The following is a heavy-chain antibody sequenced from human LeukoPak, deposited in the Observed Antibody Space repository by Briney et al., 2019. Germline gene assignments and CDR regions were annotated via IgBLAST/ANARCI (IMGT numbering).Heavy chain of an antibody. V-gene: IGHV1-8*01. D-gene: IGHD3-3*01. CDR1: GYTFTSYD. J-gene: IGHJ6*03. Sequence: ASVKVSCKASGYTFTSYDINWVRQATGQGLEWMGWMNPNSGNTGYAQKFQGRITMTRNTSISTAYMELSSLRPEDTAVYFCARDGSVLWRGYHSISYNYYMDVWGEGTTVTVSS. CDR3: ARDGSVLWRGYHSISYNYYMDV. CDR2: MNPNSGNT.